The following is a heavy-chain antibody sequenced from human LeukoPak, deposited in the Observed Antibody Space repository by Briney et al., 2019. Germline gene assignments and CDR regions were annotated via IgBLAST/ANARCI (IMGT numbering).Heavy chain of an antibody. CDR3: AKVGDGYNPYYFDY. Sequence: GGSLRLSCAASGFTFDDYAMHWVRQAPGKGLEWVSGISWSSGSIGYADSVKGRFTISRDSAKNSLYLQMNSLRPEDTAFYYCAKVGDGYNPYYFDYWGQGALVTVSS. CDR2: ISWSSGSI. CDR1: GFTFDDYA. D-gene: IGHD5-24*01. V-gene: IGHV3-9*01. J-gene: IGHJ4*02.